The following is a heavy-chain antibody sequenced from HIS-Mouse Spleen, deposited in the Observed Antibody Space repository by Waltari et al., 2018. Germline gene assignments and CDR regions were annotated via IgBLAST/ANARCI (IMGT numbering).Heavy chain of an antibody. D-gene: IGHD6-13*01. CDR3: AREIPYSSSWYDWYFDL. Sequence: QLQLQESAPGLVKPSETLSLTCTVSGGPIRSSSYYLVWIRQPPGKGLEWIGSIYYSGSTYYNPSLKSRVTISVDTSKNQFSLKLSSVTAADTAVYYCAREIPYSSSWYDWYFDLWGRGTLVTVSS. CDR1: GGPIRSSSYY. J-gene: IGHJ2*01. CDR2: IYYSGST. V-gene: IGHV4-39*07.